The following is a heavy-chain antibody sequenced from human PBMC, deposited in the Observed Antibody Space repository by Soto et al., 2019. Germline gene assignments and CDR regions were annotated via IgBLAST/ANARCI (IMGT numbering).Heavy chain of an antibody. CDR2: ISSSSSYI. CDR1: GFTFSSYS. CDR3: ARGGYSSSTNAFDI. V-gene: IGHV3-21*01. J-gene: IGHJ3*02. Sequence: EVQLVESGGGLVKPGGSLRLSCAASGFTFSSYSMNWVRQAPGKGLEWVSSISSSSSYIYYADSVKGRFTISRDNAKNSLYVQMKSLKAEDTAVYYCARGGYSSSTNAFDIWGHGTMVTVSS. D-gene: IGHD6-13*01.